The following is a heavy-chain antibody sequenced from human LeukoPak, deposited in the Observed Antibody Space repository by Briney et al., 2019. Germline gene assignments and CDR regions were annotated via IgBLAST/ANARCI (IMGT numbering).Heavy chain of an antibody. D-gene: IGHD3-16*01. J-gene: IGHJ4*02. CDR1: EFSFSIFT. CDR3: ARDRHYEGFGRGTFDF. V-gene: IGHV3-21*01. Sequence: PGGSLRLSCAASEFSFSIFTMNWVRQAPGKGLEWVSSISSTGAYIFYGESMKGRFTISRDNSKNLLYLQMNSLSVDDTAIYYCARDRHYEGFGRGTFDFWGQGTLVTVSS. CDR2: ISSTGAYI.